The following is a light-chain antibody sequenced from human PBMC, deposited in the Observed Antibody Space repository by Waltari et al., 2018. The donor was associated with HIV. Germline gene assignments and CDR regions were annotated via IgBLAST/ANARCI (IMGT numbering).Light chain of an antibody. V-gene: IGLV2-23*02. J-gene: IGLJ2*01. CDR1: SRDVGSYNL. CDR2: EVN. Sequence: QSALTQSASVSGSPGQSITLSCTGTSRDVGSYNLVSWYQHHPGKAPKLMIYEVNKRPSGVSNRFSGSKSGNTASLTISGLQAEDEADYYCCSYAGSSTSVVFGGGTKLTVL. CDR3: CSYAGSSTSVV.